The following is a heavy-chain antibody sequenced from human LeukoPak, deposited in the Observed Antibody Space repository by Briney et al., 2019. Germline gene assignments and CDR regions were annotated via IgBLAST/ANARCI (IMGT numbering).Heavy chain of an antibody. CDR3: ARHFAYSSSSYFDY. CDR2: VYYTGST. Sequence: SSETLSLTCSVSGGSVSNYYWSWIRQPPGKGLEWIGYVYYTGSTNYNPSLKSRVTMFEDKSKNQFSLRLYSVTVADTAVYYCARHFAYSSSSYFDYWGQGSLVTVSS. D-gene: IGHD6-6*01. V-gene: IGHV4-59*08. J-gene: IGHJ4*02. CDR1: GGSVSNYY.